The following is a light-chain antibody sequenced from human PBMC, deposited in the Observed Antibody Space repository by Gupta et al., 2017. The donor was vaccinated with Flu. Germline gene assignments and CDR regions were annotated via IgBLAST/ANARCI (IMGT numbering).Light chain of an antibody. Sequence: FLSASVGDRVTITCRASQGISSYLAWYQQKPGKAPKLLIYAASTLQSGVPSRFSGSGSGTEFTLTISSLQPEDFATYYCQQLNIYPQRWTFGQGTKVEIK. V-gene: IGKV1-9*01. J-gene: IGKJ1*01. CDR3: QQLNIYPQRWT. CDR1: QGISSY. CDR2: AAS.